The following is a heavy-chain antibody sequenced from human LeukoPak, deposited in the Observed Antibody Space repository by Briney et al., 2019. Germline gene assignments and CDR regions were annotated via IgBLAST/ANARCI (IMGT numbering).Heavy chain of an antibody. D-gene: IGHD5-24*01. CDR3: ARGDGDY. CDR2: ISVYNANI. J-gene: IGHJ4*02. CDR1: GYNYPNYG. Sequence: ASVKVSCKASGYNYPNYGISWMRQAPGQGLEWMGWISVYNANINYAQKFQGRVTMTTDTSTSTAYMELRSLISDDTAVYYCARGDGDYWGQGTLVTVSS. V-gene: IGHV1-18*01.